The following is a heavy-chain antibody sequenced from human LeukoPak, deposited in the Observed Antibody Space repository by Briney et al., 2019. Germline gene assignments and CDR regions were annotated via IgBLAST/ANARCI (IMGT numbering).Heavy chain of an antibody. Sequence: GSLRLSCVASGFTFSSYEMTWVRQAPGKGLEWIGSVYYTGTTYYRSSLEGRAIISADTSNNHFSLKLRSVTAADTAVYYCARLIYCSSSCYFDCWGQGSLVTVSS. CDR2: VYYTGTT. V-gene: IGHV4-39*02. D-gene: IGHD2-2*01. J-gene: IGHJ4*02. CDR3: ARLIYCSSSCYFDC. CDR1: GFTFSSYE.